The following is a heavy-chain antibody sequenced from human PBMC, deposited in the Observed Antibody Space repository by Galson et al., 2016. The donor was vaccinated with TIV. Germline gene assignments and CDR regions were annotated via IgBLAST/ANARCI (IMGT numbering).Heavy chain of an antibody. J-gene: IGHJ4*02. CDR2: IYPGDSDT. V-gene: IGHV5-51*03. D-gene: IGHD3-16*01. Sequence: QSGAEVKQPGESLKISCKGSGYGLTNYWIGWVRQMPGKGLEWVGIIYPGDSDTRYRPSFQGQVIISADKSIVSAGASIPTAYLQWTSLKAADTAMYYCARLDDLGRWIVYWGQGTLVSVPS. CDR1: GYGLTNYW. CDR3: ARLDDLGRWIVY.